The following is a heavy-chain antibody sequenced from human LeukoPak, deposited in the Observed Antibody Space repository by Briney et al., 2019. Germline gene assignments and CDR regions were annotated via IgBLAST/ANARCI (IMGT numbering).Heavy chain of an antibody. D-gene: IGHD6-13*01. CDR2: IIPILGIA. V-gene: IGHV1-69*04. J-gene: IGHJ4*02. CDR3: ASQEVAAAEGYFDY. CDR1: GGTFSSYA. Sequence: GASVKVSCKASGGTFSSYAISWVRQAPGQGLEWMGRIIPILGIANYAQKFQGRVTITADKSTSTAYMELSSLRSEDTAVYYCASQEVAAAEGYFDYWGQGTLVTVSS.